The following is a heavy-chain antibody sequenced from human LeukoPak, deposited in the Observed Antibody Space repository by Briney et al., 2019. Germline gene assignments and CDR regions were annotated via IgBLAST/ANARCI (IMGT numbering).Heavy chain of an antibody. V-gene: IGHV3-21*01. CDR3: AREYGSGSLDY. CDR2: IISSTNYI. CDR1: GFTFSSYS. Sequence: GGSLRLSCAASGFTFSSYSMNCVRQAPGKWLEWVSSIISSTNYIFYADSVKGRFTISRDNAKTSLYLQMNGLRAEDTAVYYCAREYGSGSLDYWGQGTLVPVSS. D-gene: IGHD3-10*01. J-gene: IGHJ4*02.